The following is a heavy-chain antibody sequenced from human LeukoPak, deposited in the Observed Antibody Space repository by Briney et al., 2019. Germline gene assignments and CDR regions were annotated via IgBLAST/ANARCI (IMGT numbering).Heavy chain of an antibody. CDR1: GGSVSSYY. Sequence: SETLSLTCTVSGGSVSSYYWSWIRQPPGKGLEWIGYIYYSGSTNYNPSLKSRVTISVDTSKNQFSLKLSSVTAADTAVYYCDGATMVRGVRTSGYYYGMNVWGQGTTVTVSS. D-gene: IGHD3-10*01. J-gene: IGHJ6*02. V-gene: IGHV4-59*02. CDR3: DGATMVRGVRTSGYYYGMNV. CDR2: IYYSGST.